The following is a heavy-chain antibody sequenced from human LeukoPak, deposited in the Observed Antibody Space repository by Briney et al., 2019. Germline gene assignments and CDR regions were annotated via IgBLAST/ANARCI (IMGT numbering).Heavy chain of an antibody. CDR1: GFTVSSNY. CDR3: ARDAVAEDAFDI. J-gene: IGHJ3*02. V-gene: IGHV3-53*01. Sequence: GGSLRLSCAASGFTVSSNYMSWARQAPGKGLEWVSVIYSGGSTYYADSVKGRFTISRDNSKNTLYLQMNSLRAEDTAVYYCARDAVAEDAFDIWGQGTMVTVSS. CDR2: IYSGGST. D-gene: IGHD4-23*01.